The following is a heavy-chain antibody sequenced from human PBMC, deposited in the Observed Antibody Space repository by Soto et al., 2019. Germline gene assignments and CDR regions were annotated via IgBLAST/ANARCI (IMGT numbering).Heavy chain of an antibody. Sequence: QVQLQESGPGVVRPSQTLSLTCTVSDGSISSGAYYWTWIRQHPGRGLEWVGYIYHSGSTYYNPSLMSRLTISLDTSNTQFSLRLSSVTAAETAVYYWARAYGSGTLLNTIDAFDIWGQGTMVTVSS. J-gene: IGHJ3*02. CDR3: ARAYGSGTLLNTIDAFDI. V-gene: IGHV4-31*03. CDR1: DGSISSGAYY. D-gene: IGHD3-10*01. CDR2: IYHSGST.